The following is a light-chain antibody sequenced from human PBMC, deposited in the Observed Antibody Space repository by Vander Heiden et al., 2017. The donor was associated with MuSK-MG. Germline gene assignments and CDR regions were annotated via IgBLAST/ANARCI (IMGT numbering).Light chain of an antibody. CDR2: SNN. CDR1: SSNIGGNT. V-gene: IGLV1-44*01. J-gene: IGLJ3*02. Sequence: QSVLTQPPSASGTPGPRVTISCSGSSSNIGGNTVNWYQQFTGKAPKLLIYSNNHRPSGVPDRFSGSKSGTSASLAISGLQSEDEADYYCAAWDDSLNGWVFGGGTKLTVL. CDR3: AAWDDSLNGWV.